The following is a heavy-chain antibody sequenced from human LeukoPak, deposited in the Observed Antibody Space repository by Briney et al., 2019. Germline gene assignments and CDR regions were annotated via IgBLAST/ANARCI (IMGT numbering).Heavy chain of an antibody. CDR3: AAGHKLLSFGEFLYANANFDY. V-gene: IGHV4-39*01. CDR1: GGSISSSSYY. Sequence: SETLSLTCTVSGGSISSSSYYLGWIRQPPGKGLGWMGSIYYSGSTYYNPSLKSRVPISVDTSKNQFSLKLSSVTAADTAVYYCAAGHKLLSFGEFLYANANFDYWGQGTLVTVSS. CDR2: IYYSGST. J-gene: IGHJ4*02. D-gene: IGHD3-10*01.